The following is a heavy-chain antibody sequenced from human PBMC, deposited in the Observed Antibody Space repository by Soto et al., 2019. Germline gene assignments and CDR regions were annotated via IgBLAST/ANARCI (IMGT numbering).Heavy chain of an antibody. Sequence: ASVKVSCKASGFTFTSSAVQWVRQARGQRLEWIGWIVVGSGNTNYAQKFQERVTITRDMSTSTAYMELSSLRSEDTAVYYCAAVVPTTTDKSYYYYYYGMDVWGQGTTVTVSS. CDR1: GFTFTSSA. CDR2: IVVGSGNT. J-gene: IGHJ6*02. V-gene: IGHV1-58*01. D-gene: IGHD4-4*01. CDR3: AAVVPTTTDKSYYYYYYGMDV.